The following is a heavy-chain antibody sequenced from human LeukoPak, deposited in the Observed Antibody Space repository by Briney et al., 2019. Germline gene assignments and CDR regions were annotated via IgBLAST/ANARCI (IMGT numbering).Heavy chain of an antibody. D-gene: IGHD2-21*02. CDR3: AQGMVTRSFDI. V-gene: IGHV3-48*03. Sequence: SGGSLRLSCAASGFTFSNYEMNWVRQAPGKGLEWVSYISRSGDTIEYADSVKGRFTISRDNAKNSLYLQMNSLRTEDTAVYYCAQGMVTRSFDIWGQGTMVTVSS. J-gene: IGHJ3*02. CDR1: GFTFSNYE. CDR2: ISRSGDTI.